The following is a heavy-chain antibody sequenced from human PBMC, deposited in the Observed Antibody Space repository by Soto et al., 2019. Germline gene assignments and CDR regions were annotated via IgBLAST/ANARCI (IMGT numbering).Heavy chain of an antibody. Sequence: XGSLILSCAASGFTFSSYAMHWVRQAPGKGLDWVAVISYDGSNKYYADSVKGRFTISRDNSKNTLYLQMNSLRAEDTAVYYCARDFRRERITIFGVVTTDETYGMDGWGQGTTVTVSS. J-gene: IGHJ6*02. V-gene: IGHV3-30-3*01. CDR2: ISYDGSNK. CDR3: ARDFRRERITIFGVVTTDETYGMDG. D-gene: IGHD3-3*01. CDR1: GFTFSSYA.